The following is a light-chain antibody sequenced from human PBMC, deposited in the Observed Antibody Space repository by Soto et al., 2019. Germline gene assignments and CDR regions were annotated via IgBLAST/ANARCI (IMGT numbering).Light chain of an antibody. J-gene: IGKJ4*01. V-gene: IGKV3-15*01. CDR3: QQYINLPLI. Sequence: EIVMTQSPSTLSASPGERATISCRASQNVSNYLAWYQLKPGQAPRLLIYGASSRASGIPSRFSGSGSGTEFTLTISSLQSEDFAVYYCQQYINLPLIFGRGTKVDIK. CDR1: QNVSNY. CDR2: GAS.